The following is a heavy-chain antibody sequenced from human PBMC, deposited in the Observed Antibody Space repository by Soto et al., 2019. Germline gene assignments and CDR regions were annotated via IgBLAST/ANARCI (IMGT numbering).Heavy chain of an antibody. CDR3: AKDQGVQLWSIDY. Sequence: GGSLRLSCAASGFTFSSYGMHWVRQAPGKGLEWVAVISYDGSNKYYADSVKGRFTISRDNSKNTLYLQMNSLRAEDTAVYYCAKDQGVQLWSIDYWGQGTLVTVSS. D-gene: IGHD5-18*01. J-gene: IGHJ4*02. V-gene: IGHV3-30*18. CDR1: GFTFSSYG. CDR2: ISYDGSNK.